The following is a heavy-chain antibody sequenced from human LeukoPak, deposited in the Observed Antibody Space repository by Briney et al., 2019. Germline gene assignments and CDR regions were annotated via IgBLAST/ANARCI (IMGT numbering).Heavy chain of an antibody. CDR1: GFTVSSNY. V-gene: IGHV3-53*01. Sequence: PGGSLRLSCAASGFTVSSNYMSWVRQAPGKGLEWVSVIYSGGGTYYADSVKGRFTISRDNSKNTLYLQMNSLRAEDTAVYYCARGLRVPRYNWNYNYYMDVWGKGTTVTVSS. D-gene: IGHD1-20*01. J-gene: IGHJ6*03. CDR2: IYSGGGT. CDR3: ARGLRVPRYNWNYNYYMDV.